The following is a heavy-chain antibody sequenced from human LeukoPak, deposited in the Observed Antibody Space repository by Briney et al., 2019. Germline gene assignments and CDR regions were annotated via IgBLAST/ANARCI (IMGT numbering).Heavy chain of an antibody. CDR1: GFIFNNYW. J-gene: IGHJ4*02. CDR3: AKDIGYYGSGSFFDY. Sequence: GGSLRLSCAASGFIFNNYWMTWVRQAPGRGLEWVANTNEDGSAKYYVGSVKGRFTISRDNAKNSLYLQMNSLRAEDTALYYCAKDIGYYGSGSFFDYWGQGTLVTVSS. D-gene: IGHD3-10*01. V-gene: IGHV3-7*03. CDR2: TNEDGSAK.